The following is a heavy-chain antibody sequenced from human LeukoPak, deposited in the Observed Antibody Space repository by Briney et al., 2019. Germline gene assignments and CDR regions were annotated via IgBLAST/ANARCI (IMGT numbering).Heavy chain of an antibody. CDR3: AKYAPPTTVVTRYFDS. CDR1: GFMFSNYA. D-gene: IGHD4-23*01. CDR2: IGSGGGGI. J-gene: IGHJ4*02. V-gene: IGHV3-23*01. Sequence: PGGSLRLSCEASGFMFSNYAMAWVRQAPEKGLEWISVIGSGGGGIQYADSVKGRFTTSRDNSKNTLYLQMNSLRADDTAVYYCAKYAPPTTVVTRYFDSWGRGTLVTVS.